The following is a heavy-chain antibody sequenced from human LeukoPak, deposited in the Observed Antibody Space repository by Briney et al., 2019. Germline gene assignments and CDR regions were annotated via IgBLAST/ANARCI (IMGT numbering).Heavy chain of an antibody. CDR2: IWFDGRNK. D-gene: IGHD4-23*01. CDR3: ARDTVASYYYYYMDV. J-gene: IGHJ6*03. V-gene: IGHV3-33*01. Sequence: GRSLRLSCAASGFTFNNYGMHWVRQPPGKGLEWVSVIWFDGRNKYYADSVRGRFTISRDNSKNTLYLQMNCLTTEDTAVYYCARDTVASYYYYYMDVWGKGTTVTVSS. CDR1: GFTFNNYG.